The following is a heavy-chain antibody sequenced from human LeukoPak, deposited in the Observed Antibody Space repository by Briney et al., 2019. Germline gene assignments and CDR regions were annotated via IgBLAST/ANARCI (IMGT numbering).Heavy chain of an antibody. D-gene: IGHD3-10*01. J-gene: IGHJ4*02. CDR1: GFTFSSYA. CDR3: AKGVGYGSGSYLDY. CDR2: ISGSGGST. V-gene: IGHV3-23*01. Sequence: GGSLRLSCAASGFTFSSYAMSWVHQAPGKGLEWVSAISGSGGSTYYADSVKGRFTISRDNSKNTLYLQMNSLRAEDTAVYYCAKGVGYGSGSYLDYWGRGTLVTVSS.